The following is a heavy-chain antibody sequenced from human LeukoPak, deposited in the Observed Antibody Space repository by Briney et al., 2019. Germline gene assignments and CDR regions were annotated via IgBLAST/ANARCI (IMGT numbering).Heavy chain of an antibody. CDR2: INHSWST. Sequence: SETLSLTCTVSGYSISNNFYWAWIRQSPGKGLEWIVSINHSWSTYYNPSLKSRVTISVDTSKNQFSLKLSSVTAADTAVYYCARETSQKGAHYMDVWGKGTTVTISS. CDR1: GYSISNNFY. V-gene: IGHV4-38-2*02. J-gene: IGHJ6*03. D-gene: IGHD3-16*01. CDR3: ARETSQKGAHYMDV.